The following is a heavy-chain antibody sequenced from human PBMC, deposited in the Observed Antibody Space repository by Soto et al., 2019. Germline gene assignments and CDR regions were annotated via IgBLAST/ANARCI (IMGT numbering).Heavy chain of an antibody. Sequence: QITLKESGPTLVKPTQTLTLTCTFSGFSLSTSGVGVGWIRQPPGKALEWLALIYWDDDKRYSPSLKSRLTITKATTKTQVLLTMTNMDAVHTATYYCAHRPSYCSGGSCYSVFDYWGEGTLVTVSS. CDR3: AHRPSYCSGGSCYSVFDY. D-gene: IGHD2-15*01. J-gene: IGHJ4*02. V-gene: IGHV2-5*02. CDR1: GFSLSTSGVG. CDR2: IYWDDDK.